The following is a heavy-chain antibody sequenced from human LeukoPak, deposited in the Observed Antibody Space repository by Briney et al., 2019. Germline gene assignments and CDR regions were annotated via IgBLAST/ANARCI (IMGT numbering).Heavy chain of an antibody. CDR2: IKKDGSEK. Sequence: GGSLRLSCSASGFTFSSYWMSWVRQAPGKGLEWVANIKKDGSEKYYVYSVKGRFTISRDNAKTSLYLQMNSLRAEDTAVYYCARDLSGVTGYTYGRGIDYWGQGTLVTVSS. J-gene: IGHJ4*02. CDR3: ARDLSGVTGYTYGRGIDY. V-gene: IGHV3-7*01. CDR1: GFTFSSYW. D-gene: IGHD5-18*01.